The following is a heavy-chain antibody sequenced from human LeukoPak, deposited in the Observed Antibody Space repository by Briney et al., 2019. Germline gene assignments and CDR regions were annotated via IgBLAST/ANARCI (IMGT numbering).Heavy chain of an antibody. V-gene: IGHV4-59*02. CDR1: GGSVSSYY. CDR3: AREANSPTARYWYFDL. Sequence: SSETLSLTCTVSGGSVSSYYWSWMRQSPGKGLEWIGYVYYSGSTNYNPALKSRVTISLVTSENQFSLKLSSVTAADTAVYYCAREANSPTARYWYFDLWGRGTQVTVAS. D-gene: IGHD2-21*01. J-gene: IGHJ2*01. CDR2: VYYSGST.